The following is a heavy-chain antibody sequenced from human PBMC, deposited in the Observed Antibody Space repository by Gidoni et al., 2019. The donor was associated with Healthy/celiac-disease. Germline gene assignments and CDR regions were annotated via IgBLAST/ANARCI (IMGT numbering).Heavy chain of an antibody. V-gene: IGHV1-18*01. J-gene: IGHJ6*02. CDR3: ARAPPYYDFWSGYYDPSEH. CDR2: ISAYNGNT. Sequence: QVQLVQSGAEVKKPGASVKVSCKASGYNFTSYGISWVRQAPGQGLEWMGWISAYNGNTSYAQKLQGRVTMTTDTSTSTAYMELRSLRSDDTAVYYCARAPPYYDFWSGYYDPSEHWGQGTTVTVSS. CDR1: GYNFTSYG. D-gene: IGHD3-3*01.